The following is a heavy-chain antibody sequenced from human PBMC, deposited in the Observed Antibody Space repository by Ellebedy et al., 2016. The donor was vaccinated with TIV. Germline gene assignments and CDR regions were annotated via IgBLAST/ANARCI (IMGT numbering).Heavy chain of an antibody. Sequence: AASVKVSCKASGYTFTHYAIHWLRQARGQSLEWMGWINVADAKTKYSQKVQGRVTLTVDTSANTAYMHLSGLTSEDLGIYYCARAPLGYCSGGSCSNNLFDPWGQGTLVTVSS. CDR1: GYTFTHYA. CDR2: INVADAKT. V-gene: IGHV1-3*01. J-gene: IGHJ5*02. D-gene: IGHD2-15*01. CDR3: ARAPLGYCSGGSCSNNLFDP.